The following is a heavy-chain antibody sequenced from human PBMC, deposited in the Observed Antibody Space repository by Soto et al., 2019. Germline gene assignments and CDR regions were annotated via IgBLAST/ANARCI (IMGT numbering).Heavy chain of an antibody. CDR3: ASIRLVATINDFDY. V-gene: IGHV4-39*01. D-gene: IGHD5-12*01. CDR2: IYYSGST. CDR1: GGSISSSSYY. J-gene: IGHJ4*02. Sequence: PSETLSLTCTVSGGSISSSSYYWGWIRQPPGKGLEWIGSIYYSGSTYYNPSLKSRVTISVDTSKNQFSLKLSSVTAADTAVYYCASIRLVATINDFDYWGQGTLVTVSS.